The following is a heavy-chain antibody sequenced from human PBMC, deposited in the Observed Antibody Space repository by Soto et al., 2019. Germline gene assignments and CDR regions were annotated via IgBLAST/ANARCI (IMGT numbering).Heavy chain of an antibody. CDR1: GFTFSSHG. D-gene: IGHD2-8*01. CDR2: ISAGGGST. CDR3: ARVLSDGVNLGWFDP. Sequence: EVQLLESGGGLVQPGGSLRLSCAASGFTFSSHGMSWVRQAPGKGLEWVSGISAGGGSTHYADSVKGRFTISRDNSKNRLYLQMTSLRIEETAVYLCARVLSDGVNLGWFDPGGQGTLVTVSS. J-gene: IGHJ5*02. V-gene: IGHV3-23*01.